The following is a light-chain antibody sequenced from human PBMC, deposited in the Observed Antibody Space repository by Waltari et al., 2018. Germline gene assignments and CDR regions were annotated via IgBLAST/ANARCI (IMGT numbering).Light chain of an antibody. V-gene: IGKV4-1*01. Sequence: DIVMTQSPDSLAVSLGERATISCKSSQSVFHTNNKNYLAWYQQKPGQPPRLLFYWASTRESGVPDRFSGSGSGTDFTLAISSLQAEDVAINFCQQYYSSPLTFGGGTKVEIK. CDR2: WAS. CDR3: QQYYSSPLT. J-gene: IGKJ4*01. CDR1: QSVFHTNNKNY.